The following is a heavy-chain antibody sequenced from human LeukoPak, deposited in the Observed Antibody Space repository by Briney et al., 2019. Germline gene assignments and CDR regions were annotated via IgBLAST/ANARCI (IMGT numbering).Heavy chain of an antibody. CDR3: ARSGGVWYFDY. D-gene: IGHD3-16*01. CDR1: GGSIRNYY. J-gene: IGHJ4*02. CDR2: ISDGGGS. Sequence: SETLSLTCAVSGGSIRNYYWTWIRQPPGKGLEWIGYISDGGGSNYNPSLKSRVTISVDTSKNQFSLKLSSVTAADTAVYYCARSGGVWYFDYWGQGTLVTVSS. V-gene: IGHV4-59*01.